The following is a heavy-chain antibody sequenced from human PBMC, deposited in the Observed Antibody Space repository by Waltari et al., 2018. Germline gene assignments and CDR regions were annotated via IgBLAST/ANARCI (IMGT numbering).Heavy chain of an antibody. Sequence: QLQLQESGPGLVKPSETLSLTCTVSGGSISSSSYSWGGIRQPPGKGLEWIGRIYYSGRTYYNPSLKSRVTISVDTSKNQFSLKLSSVTAADTAMFYCAGVPAAVPNWFDPWGQGTLVTVSS. D-gene: IGHD2-2*01. CDR1: GGSISSSSYS. J-gene: IGHJ5*02. CDR2: IYYSGRT. CDR3: AGVPAAVPNWFDP. V-gene: IGHV4-39*01.